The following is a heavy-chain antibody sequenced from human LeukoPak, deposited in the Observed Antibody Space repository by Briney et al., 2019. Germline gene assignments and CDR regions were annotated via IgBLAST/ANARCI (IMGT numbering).Heavy chain of an antibody. J-gene: IGHJ5*02. D-gene: IGHD3-3*01. CDR2: IYYSGST. CDR3: ASKPYYDFDGVWFDP. V-gene: IGHV4-30-4*01. CDR1: GGSISSGDYY. Sequence: SQTLSLTCTVSGGSISSGDYYWSWIRQPPGKGLEWIGYIYYSGSTYYNPSLKSRVTISVDTSKNQFSLKLSSVTAADTAVYYCASKPYYDFDGVWFDPWGQGTLVTVSS.